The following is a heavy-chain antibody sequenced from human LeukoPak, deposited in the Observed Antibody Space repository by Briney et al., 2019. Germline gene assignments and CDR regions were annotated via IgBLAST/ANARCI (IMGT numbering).Heavy chain of an antibody. CDR3: ARGIAAAGIGSWFDP. V-gene: IGHV1-69*05. CDR2: IIPIFGRA. J-gene: IGHJ5*02. CDR1: GGTFSSYA. Sequence: GSSVKVSCKASGGTFSSYAISWVRQAPGQGLEWMGGIIPIFGRANYAQKFQGRVTITTDESTSTAYMELSSLRSEDTAVYYCARGIAAAGIGSWFDPWGQGTLVTVSS. D-gene: IGHD6-13*01.